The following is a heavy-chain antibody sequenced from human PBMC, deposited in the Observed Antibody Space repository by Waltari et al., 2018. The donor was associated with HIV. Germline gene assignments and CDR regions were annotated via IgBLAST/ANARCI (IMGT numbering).Heavy chain of an antibody. V-gene: IGHV1-8*01. CDR2: MNPNSGNT. CDR3: ARGLTWSGYWHFDY. Sequence: QVQLVQSGAEVKKPGASVKVSCKASGYIFTSYDINWVRQATGQGLEWMGWMNPNSGNTGYAQRFQGRVTMTRDTSINTAYMELSSLRSDDTAVCYCARGLTWSGYWHFDYWGQGTLVTVSS. CDR1: GYIFTSYD. J-gene: IGHJ4*02. D-gene: IGHD3-3*01.